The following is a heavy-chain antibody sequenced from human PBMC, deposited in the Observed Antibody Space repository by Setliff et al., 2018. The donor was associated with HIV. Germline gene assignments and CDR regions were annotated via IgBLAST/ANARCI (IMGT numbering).Heavy chain of an antibody. Sequence: SLTCTVSGGSISSYYWSWIRQPPGEGLEWIGYIYYSGSTNYNPSLKSRVTISVDGSKNQFSLNLNSVTATDTAVYYCAKRTFGSGRLDPWGQGTLVTVSS. CDR3: AKRTFGSGRLDP. J-gene: IGHJ5*02. CDR1: GGSISSYY. D-gene: IGHD3-16*01. V-gene: IGHV4-59*08. CDR2: IYYSGST.